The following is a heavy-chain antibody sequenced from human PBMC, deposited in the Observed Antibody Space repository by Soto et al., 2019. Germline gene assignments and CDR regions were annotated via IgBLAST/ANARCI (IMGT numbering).Heavy chain of an antibody. CDR1: GGSISSGDYY. J-gene: IGHJ5*02. Sequence: SETLSLTCTVSGGSISSGDYYWSWIRQPPGKGLEWIGYIYYSGSAYYNPSLKSRVTISVDTSKNQFSLKLSSVTAADTAVYYCARYTKRQPLSGDYGFWSGSPGAFDPWGQGTLVTVSS. CDR2: IYYSGSA. CDR3: ARYTKRQPLSGDYGFWSGSPGAFDP. D-gene: IGHD3-3*01. V-gene: IGHV4-30-4*01.